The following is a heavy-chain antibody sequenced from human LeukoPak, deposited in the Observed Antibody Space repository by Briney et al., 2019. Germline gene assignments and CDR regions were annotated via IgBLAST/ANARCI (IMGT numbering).Heavy chain of an antibody. CDR1: GFTLSDYY. CDR3: ARDLDTWTPGY. Sequence: GGALRLSCAASGFTLSDYYMCCVRPAPGEGLEWGSYICSIGSTIYYADSVKGRFTISRDNAKNSLYLQMNSLRAEDTAVYYCARDLDTWTPGYWGQGTLVTVSS. CDR2: ICSIGSTI. V-gene: IGHV3-11*01. J-gene: IGHJ4*02. D-gene: IGHD5-18*01.